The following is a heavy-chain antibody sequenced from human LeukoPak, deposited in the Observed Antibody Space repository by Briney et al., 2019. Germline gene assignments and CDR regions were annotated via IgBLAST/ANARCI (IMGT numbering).Heavy chain of an antibody. J-gene: IGHJ6*02. CDR2: ISYAGSNN. Sequence: GGSLRLSCAASGFTFSSYTMDWVRQAPGKGLEWVARISYAGSNNYYADSVKGRFTISSDSPKNTPYLQMDSLRAEDTAVYYCARAAHTTYVLGRYYYYAMDVWGQGTTVTVSS. CDR3: ARAAHTTYVLGRYYYYAMDV. D-gene: IGHD3-10*01. V-gene: IGHV3-30-3*01. CDR1: GFTFSSYT.